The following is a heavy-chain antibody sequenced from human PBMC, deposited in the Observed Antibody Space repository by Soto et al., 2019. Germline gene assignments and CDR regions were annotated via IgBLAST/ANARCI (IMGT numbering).Heavy chain of an antibody. J-gene: IGHJ6*02. D-gene: IGHD2-15*01. CDR1: GYTFTSYG. CDR2: ISAYNGNT. CDR3: ARDCYLKLLSILTPPSPYYYGMDV. Sequence: ASVKVSCKASGYTFTSYGIAWMRQAPGQGLEWMGWISAYNGNTDYAQKVHGRVTMTSDTSTGTAYMELRSLRSDDTAVYYCARDCYLKLLSILTPPSPYYYGMDVWGQGTTVTVSS. V-gene: IGHV1-18*01.